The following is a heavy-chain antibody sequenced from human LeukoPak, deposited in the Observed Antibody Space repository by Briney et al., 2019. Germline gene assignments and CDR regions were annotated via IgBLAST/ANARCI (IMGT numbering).Heavy chain of an antibody. CDR1: GFTFDDYA. D-gene: IGHD2-8*01. J-gene: IGHJ4*02. V-gene: IGHV3-74*01. Sequence: GGSLRLSCAASGFTFDDYAMHWVRQAPGKGLEWVSRINPDGSSTDYADSVKGRFTISRDNARNTLYLQMNSLRVEDTAIYYCVRGTNDWTGIDYWGQGTLVTVSS. CDR3: VRGTNDWTGIDY. CDR2: INPDGSST.